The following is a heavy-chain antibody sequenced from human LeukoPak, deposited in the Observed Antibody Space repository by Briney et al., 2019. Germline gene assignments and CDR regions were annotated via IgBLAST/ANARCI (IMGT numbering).Heavy chain of an antibody. CDR3: ARSLDVFWSGYSL. J-gene: IGHJ3*01. CDR1: GFTFSNYY. V-gene: IGHV3-11*06. CDR2: MSSSGTHT. D-gene: IGHD3-3*01. Sequence: GGSLRLFCAASGFTFSNYYMSWMRQAPGKGLEWVSYMSSSGTHTTYAESVKGRFTISRDSAKNSLYLQMNSLRAEDTAVYYCARSLDVFWSGYSLWGQGTTVTVSS.